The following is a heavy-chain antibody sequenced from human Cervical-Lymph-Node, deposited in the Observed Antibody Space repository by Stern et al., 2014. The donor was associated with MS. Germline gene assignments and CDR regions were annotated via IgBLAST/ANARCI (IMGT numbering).Heavy chain of an antibody. Sequence: VKLVESGGGVVRPGGSLTLSCSASGFTFTTYGMHWVRQAPGKGLEWVADISYDGNTQYYVESVKGRFTISIDNSKNTLYLQMTSLRAEDASVYYCARDSDDTTMIFDQWGQGTLVTVSS. D-gene: IGHD1-1*01. V-gene: IGHV3-30*03. CDR2: ISYDGNTQ. CDR3: ARDSDDTTMIFDQ. J-gene: IGHJ4*02. CDR1: GFTFTTYG.